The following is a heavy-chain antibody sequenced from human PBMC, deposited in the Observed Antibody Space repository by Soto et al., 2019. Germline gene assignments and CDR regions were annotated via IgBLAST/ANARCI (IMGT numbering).Heavy chain of an antibody. D-gene: IGHD6-13*01. CDR3: ARDTGTAAGVYYYYGMDV. Sequence: GASVKVSCKASGYTCTSYAMHWVLQAPGQRLEWMGWINAGNGNTKYSQKYQGRVTITRDTSASTAYMELSSLRSEDTAVYYCARDTGTAAGVYYYYGMDVWGQGTTVTVSS. CDR1: GYTCTSYA. J-gene: IGHJ6*02. CDR2: INAGNGNT. V-gene: IGHV1-3*01.